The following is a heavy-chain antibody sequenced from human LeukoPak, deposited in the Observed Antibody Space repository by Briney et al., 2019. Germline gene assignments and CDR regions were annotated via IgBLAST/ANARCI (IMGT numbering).Heavy chain of an antibody. J-gene: IGHJ6*02. Sequence: SETLPLTCTNSAGSISSYFWSWIRQPPGKELEGIGRIYYRGGTTSTPSLESRVSVSVDTSQNQFSLKLSSVTAAETAVYFCARGAGNYYFFGMDVWGQGTTVTVSS. CDR3: ARGAGNYYFFGMDV. CDR2: IYYRGGT. V-gene: IGHV4-59*01. CDR1: AGSISSYF.